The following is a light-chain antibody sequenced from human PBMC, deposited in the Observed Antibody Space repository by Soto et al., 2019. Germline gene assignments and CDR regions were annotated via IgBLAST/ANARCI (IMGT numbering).Light chain of an antibody. V-gene: IGKV3-15*01. Sequence: EIVMTQSPATLSVSPGERATLSCRASQSVSNRLAWYQQRPGQAPRLLIYRASARATGIPARFSGSGFGTEFTLTISSLQSEDFAIYYCQQSSDWPRTFGQGTKVEIK. J-gene: IGKJ1*01. CDR3: QQSSDWPRT. CDR1: QSVSNR. CDR2: RAS.